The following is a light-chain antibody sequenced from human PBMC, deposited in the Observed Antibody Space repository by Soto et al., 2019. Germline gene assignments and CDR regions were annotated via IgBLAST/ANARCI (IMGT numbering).Light chain of an antibody. CDR3: QQYGSAWT. CDR2: GAS. J-gene: IGKJ1*01. V-gene: IGKV3-20*01. Sequence: EIVLTQSPGTLSLSPGERATLSCRASQSISSTYLAWYQHKPGQAPRLLIYGASSRATGIPDRFSASGSGIHFTDTTGRLEPEDFVVYYCQQYGSAWTVGQGTKVEIK. CDR1: QSISSTY.